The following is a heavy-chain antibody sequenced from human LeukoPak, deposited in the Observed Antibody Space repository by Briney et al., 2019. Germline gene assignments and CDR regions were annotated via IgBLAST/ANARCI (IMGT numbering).Heavy chain of an antibody. J-gene: IGHJ4*02. D-gene: IGHD3-10*01. CDR3: AVLPWFGESPGN. CDR1: GYSISSGYY. V-gene: IGHV4-38-2*02. CDR2: IYHSGST. Sequence: SETLSLTCTVSGYSISSGYYWGWIRQPPGKGLEWIGSIYHSGSTSYNPSLKSRVTISVDTSKNQFSLKLSSVTAADTAVYYCAVLPWFGESPGNWGQGTLVTVSS.